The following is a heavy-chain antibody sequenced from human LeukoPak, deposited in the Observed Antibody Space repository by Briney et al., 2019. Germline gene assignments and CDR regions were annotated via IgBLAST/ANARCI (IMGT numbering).Heavy chain of an antibody. Sequence: SQTLSLTCTVSGGSISSGGYYWSWIRQPPGKGLEWIGYIYHSGSTYYNPSLKSRVTISVDRSKNQFSLKLSSVTAADTAVYYCARESSPLIAAVPSRWFDPWGQGTLVTVSS. J-gene: IGHJ5*02. CDR1: GGSISSGGYY. CDR3: ARESSPLIAAVPSRWFDP. V-gene: IGHV4-30-2*01. D-gene: IGHD6-13*01. CDR2: IYHSGST.